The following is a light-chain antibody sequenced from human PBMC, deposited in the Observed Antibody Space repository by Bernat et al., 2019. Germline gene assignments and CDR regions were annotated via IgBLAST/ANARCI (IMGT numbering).Light chain of an antibody. CDR2: EVT. Sequence: QSTLTQPASVSGSPGQSITISCSGASSDVVGYNLVSWYQQHPGKAPKLVIYEVTKRPAGVSDRFSGSKSGSTASLTISGLQAEDESHYYCCSYASSDTYVFGSGTRVTVL. J-gene: IGLJ1*01. CDR3: CSYASSDTYV. V-gene: IGLV2-23*02. CDR1: SSDVVGYNL.